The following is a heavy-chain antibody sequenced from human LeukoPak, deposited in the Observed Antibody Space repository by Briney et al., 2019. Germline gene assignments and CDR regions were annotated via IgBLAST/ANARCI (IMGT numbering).Heavy chain of an antibody. CDR3: ARDPDP. Sequence: GSLRLSCAASGFTFSDYYMKLIRPAPGKGLEWVSYISSTGSTKYYADSVKGRFTISRGNAKNSLYLQMNSLRAEDTAVYYCARDPDPWGQGTLVTVSS. CDR2: ISSTGSTK. J-gene: IGHJ5*02. V-gene: IGHV3-11*01. CDR1: GFTFSDYY.